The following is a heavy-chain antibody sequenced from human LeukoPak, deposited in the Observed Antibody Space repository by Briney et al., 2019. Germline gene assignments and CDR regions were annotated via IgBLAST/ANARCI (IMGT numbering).Heavy chain of an antibody. V-gene: IGHV1-2*02. D-gene: IGHD3-9*01. CDR2: INPHSGGP. CDR3: ARFFQAADGIRYYYFDY. CDR1: GYTFTGYY. Sequence: GASVKVSCKASGYTFTGYYMHWVRHAPGQWLEWMVWINPHSGGPNYAQKFQGRVTMTRDTSISTAYMELSRLRSDDTAVYYCARFFQAADGIRYYYFDYWGQGTLVTVSS. J-gene: IGHJ4*02.